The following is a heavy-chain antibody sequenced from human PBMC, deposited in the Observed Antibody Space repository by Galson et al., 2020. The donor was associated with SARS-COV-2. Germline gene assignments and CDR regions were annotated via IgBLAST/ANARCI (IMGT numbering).Heavy chain of an antibody. CDR3: TTHSGYDMVVRYYYYMDV. CDR2: IATRAETYST. J-gene: IGHJ6*03. Sequence: GGSLRLSCAAFGFSFSDSTIHWVRQASGKGLEWVGRIATRAETYSTAYAASVNGRFIISRDDSKTTAYLQMNSLKTEDTAVYYCTTHSGYDMVVRYYYYMDVWGKGTTVTVSS. D-gene: IGHD5-12*01. V-gene: IGHV3-73*01. CDR1: GFSFSDST.